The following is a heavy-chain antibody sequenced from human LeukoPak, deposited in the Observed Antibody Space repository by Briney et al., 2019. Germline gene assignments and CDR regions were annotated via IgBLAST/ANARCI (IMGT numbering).Heavy chain of an antibody. CDR2: IKQDGSDK. CDR3: ARDILGTIGTSDY. V-gene: IGHV3-7*01. D-gene: IGHD1-1*01. J-gene: IGHJ4*02. CDR1: GFTFRNAW. Sequence: GGSLRLSCAASGFTFRNAWMSWVRQAPGKGLEWVANIKQDGSDKYYVDSVKGRFTVSRDNAKNSLYLQMSSLRAEDTAVYYCARDILGTIGTSDYWGQGTLVTVSS.